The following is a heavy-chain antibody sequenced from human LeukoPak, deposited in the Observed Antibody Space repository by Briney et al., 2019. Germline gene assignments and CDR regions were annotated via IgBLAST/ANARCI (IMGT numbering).Heavy chain of an antibody. CDR2: IYSDGST. Sequence: PGGSLRLSCAASGFTVSRNYMSWVRQGPGKGLEWISVIYSDGSTYYSDSVKGRFTISRDNSKNTLYLQMNSLRVEDTAVYYCAIGGFCSGGNCYNWAFDIWGRGTMVTVSS. D-gene: IGHD2-15*01. CDR1: GFTVSRNY. CDR3: AIGGFCSGGNCYNWAFDI. J-gene: IGHJ3*02. V-gene: IGHV3-53*01.